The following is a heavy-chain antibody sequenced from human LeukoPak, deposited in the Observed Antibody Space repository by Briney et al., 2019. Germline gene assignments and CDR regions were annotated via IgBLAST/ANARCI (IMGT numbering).Heavy chain of an antibody. V-gene: IGHV3-23*01. Sequence: GASLRLSCAASGFTFSSYAMSWVRQVPGKGLEWVSAISGSGGSTYYADSVKGRFTISRDNSKNTLYLQMNSLRAEDTAVYYCAKRPGYYFDYWGQGTLVTVSS. D-gene: IGHD6-6*01. J-gene: IGHJ4*02. CDR1: GFTFSSYA. CDR3: AKRPGYYFDY. CDR2: ISGSGGST.